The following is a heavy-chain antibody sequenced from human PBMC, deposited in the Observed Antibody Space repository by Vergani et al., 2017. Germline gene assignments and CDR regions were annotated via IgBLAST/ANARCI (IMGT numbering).Heavy chain of an antibody. V-gene: IGHV4-38-2*02. J-gene: IGHJ5*02. CDR3: ARHSTVEWLVKLGWIDP. Sequence: QVHLQESGPGLVKPSETLSLTCSVSNYSIGRDYFCGWIRRSPGKGLEYIASIYYSGSTYYNPSLKSRVTISVDTSKNQFSLKLSSVTAADTAVYFCARHSTVEWLVKLGWIDPWGQGILVTVSS. CDR1: NYSIGRDYF. D-gene: IGHD6-19*01. CDR2: IYYSGST.